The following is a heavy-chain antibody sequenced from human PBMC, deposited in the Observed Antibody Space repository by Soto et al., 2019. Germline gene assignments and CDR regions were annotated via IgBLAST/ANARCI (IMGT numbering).Heavy chain of an antibody. CDR3: ARISYWVTDS. J-gene: IGHJ4*02. CDR1: GASLSSGSYY. D-gene: IGHD2-8*02. Sequence: SETLSLTCTVSGASLSSGSYYWSWIRQPPGKGLEWIGYFYYTGTTKYNPSLESRVTISADTSKNQFSLNLTSVNAADTDVYYCARISYWVTDSWGQEELVTVS. V-gene: IGHV4-61*01. CDR2: FYYTGTT.